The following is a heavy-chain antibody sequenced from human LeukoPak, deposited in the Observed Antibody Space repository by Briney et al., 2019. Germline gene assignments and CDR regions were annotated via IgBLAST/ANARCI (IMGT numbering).Heavy chain of an antibody. CDR2: IYYSGST. Sequence: SETLSLTCTVSGDSISSYYWSWIRQPPGKGLEWIGYIYYSGSTNYNPSLKSRVTISVDTSKNQFSLKLSSVTAADTAVYYCARGIMITFGGVIAYDYWGQGTLVTVSS. CDR1: GDSISSYY. D-gene: IGHD3-16*02. CDR3: ARGIMITFGGVIAYDY. J-gene: IGHJ4*02. V-gene: IGHV4-59*01.